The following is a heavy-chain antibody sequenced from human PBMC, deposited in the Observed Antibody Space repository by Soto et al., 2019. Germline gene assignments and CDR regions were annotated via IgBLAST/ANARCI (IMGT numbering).Heavy chain of an antibody. CDR3: AKTRNSVINYNYYDNMDV. Sequence: QVQLVESGGGVVQPGGSLRLTCAASGFTFSEYGIHWVRQAPGKGLEWVANTSYDGRHTSYVDSVKGRFTISRDNSGNTTFLEMHRMRVEDTAVYYCAKTRNSVINYNYYDNMDVWGQGTTVTVSS. CDR1: GFTFSEYG. V-gene: IGHV3-30*18. J-gene: IGHJ6*02. CDR2: TSYDGRHT. D-gene: IGHD3-10*01.